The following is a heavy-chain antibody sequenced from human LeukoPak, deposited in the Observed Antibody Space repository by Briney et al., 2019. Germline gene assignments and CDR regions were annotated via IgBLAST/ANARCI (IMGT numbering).Heavy chain of an antibody. D-gene: IGHD3-10*01. V-gene: IGHV3-74*01. CDR1: GFTFSSYS. CDR2: IDPDGTET. Sequence: QTGGSLRLSCAASGFTFSSYSMNWVRQAPGKGLVWVSCIDPDGTETTYADSVKGRLTISRDNAKNTVFLQMNNLTAEDTAVYYCTRAYDSGTYSTFDYWGQGALVTVTS. J-gene: IGHJ4*02. CDR3: TRAYDSGTYSTFDY.